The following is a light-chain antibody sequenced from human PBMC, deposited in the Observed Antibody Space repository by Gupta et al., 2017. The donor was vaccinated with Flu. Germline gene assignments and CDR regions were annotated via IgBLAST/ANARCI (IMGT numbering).Light chain of an antibody. Sequence: SSELTQDPAVSVALRQTVSITCHGCRPRSYYASWYQQTPGQAPILVIYGENKRPSGIPDRFSGARSGNTASLTITGAQAEDEADYYCNSRDSSGNHLWVFGGGTKLTVL. CDR2: GEN. CDR1: RPRSYY. J-gene: IGLJ3*02. CDR3: NSRDSSGNHLWV. V-gene: IGLV3-19*01.